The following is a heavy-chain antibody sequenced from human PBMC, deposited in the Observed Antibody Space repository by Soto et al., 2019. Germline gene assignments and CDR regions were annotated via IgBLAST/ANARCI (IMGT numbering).Heavy chain of an antibody. CDR1: GFTFSNAW. CDR2: IKSKTDGGTT. D-gene: IGHD3-10*01. Sequence: GGSLRLSCAASGFTFSNAWMNWVRQAPGKGLEWVGRIKSKTDGGTTDYAAPVKGRFTISRDDSKNTLYLQMNSLKTEDTAVYYCTTDLLLWFGELYLRGGMDVWGQGTTVTVSS. J-gene: IGHJ6*02. V-gene: IGHV3-15*07. CDR3: TTDLLLWFGELYLRGGMDV.